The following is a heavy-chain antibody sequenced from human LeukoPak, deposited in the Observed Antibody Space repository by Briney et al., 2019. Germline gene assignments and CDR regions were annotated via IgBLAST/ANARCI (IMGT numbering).Heavy chain of an antibody. J-gene: IGHJ6*02. Sequence: GSLRLSCVVSGFSLSDYWMHWVRQVPGKGLVWVSRISPEGSGTTYGDSVKGRLTISRDSAKNTLYLQMNSLRAEDAAVYYCTRVLAGRSGLMDVWGRGTTVTVSS. D-gene: IGHD2-8*02. CDR3: TRVLAGRSGLMDV. CDR1: GFSLSDYW. CDR2: ISPEGSGT. V-gene: IGHV3-74*01.